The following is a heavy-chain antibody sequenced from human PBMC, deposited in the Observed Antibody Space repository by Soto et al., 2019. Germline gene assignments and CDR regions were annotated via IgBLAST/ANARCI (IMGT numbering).Heavy chain of an antibody. J-gene: IGHJ6*02. CDR1: GGSISSGGYY. V-gene: IGHV4-31*03. Sequence: LSLTCTVSGGSISSGGYYWSWIRQHPGKGLEWIGYIYYSGSTYYNPSLKSRVTISVDTSKNQFSLKLSSVTAADTAVYYCARGSRDGYNYVGYYYYGMDVWGQGTTVTVSS. CDR2: IYYSGST. D-gene: IGHD5-12*01. CDR3: ARGSRDGYNYVGYYYYGMDV.